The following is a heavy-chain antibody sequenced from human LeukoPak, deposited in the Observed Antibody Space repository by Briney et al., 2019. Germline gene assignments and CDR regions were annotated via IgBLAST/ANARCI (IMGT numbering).Heavy chain of an antibody. Sequence: ASVKVSCKASGYTFTGYYMHWVRQAPGQGLEWTGWINPNSGGTNYAQKFQGWVTMTRDTSISTAYMELSRLRSDDTAVYYCARELGYCSGGSCYGAYYYGMDVWGQGTTVTVSS. V-gene: IGHV1-2*04. CDR2: INPNSGGT. J-gene: IGHJ6*02. CDR3: ARELGYCSGGSCYGAYYYGMDV. CDR1: GYTFTGYY. D-gene: IGHD2-15*01.